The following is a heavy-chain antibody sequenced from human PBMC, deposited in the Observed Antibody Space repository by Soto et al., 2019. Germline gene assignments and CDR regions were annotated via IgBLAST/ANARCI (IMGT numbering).Heavy chain of an antibody. D-gene: IGHD1-26*01. V-gene: IGHV2-26*01. Sequence: QVTLKESGPVLVKPTETLTLTCTVSGFSLSNARMGVIWIRQPPGKALEWLAHIFSNDEKSYSTSLKSRLTRPKDTSQSQVVLTMTNMDPVDTATYYCARKSGESFFDFWGQGTLVTVSS. CDR2: IFSNDEK. CDR1: GFSLSNARMG. CDR3: ARKSGESFFDF. J-gene: IGHJ4*02.